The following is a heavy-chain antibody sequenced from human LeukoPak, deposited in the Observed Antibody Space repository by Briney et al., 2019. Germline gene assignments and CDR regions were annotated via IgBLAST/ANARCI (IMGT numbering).Heavy chain of an antibody. Sequence: GGSLRLSCAASGFTFSSYGMSWVRQAPGKGLEWVSTINVSGGRTYYADSVKGRFTISRDNSKNTLYLQMNSLRAEDTAVYYCAKDLHYGSADYWGQGTLVTVSS. CDR2: INVSGGRT. CDR3: AKDLHYGSADY. J-gene: IGHJ4*02. CDR1: GFTFSSYG. D-gene: IGHD3-10*01. V-gene: IGHV3-23*01.